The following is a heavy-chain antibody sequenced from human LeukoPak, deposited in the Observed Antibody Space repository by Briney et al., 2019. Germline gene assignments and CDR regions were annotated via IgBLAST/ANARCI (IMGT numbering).Heavy chain of an antibody. CDR3: ARCSAYDWEDYFDY. J-gene: IGHJ4*02. CDR1: GHTFTDSG. V-gene: IGHV1-18*01. Sequence: ASLKVTCKSSGHTFTDSGFSWVRQAPGQGPEWMGWISAKMGHTKYADKFQGRVTMTTDTSTTTVSMELRSLRSDDTAVYYCARCSAYDWEDYFDYWGQGTLITVSS. CDR2: ISAKMGHT. D-gene: IGHD5-12*01.